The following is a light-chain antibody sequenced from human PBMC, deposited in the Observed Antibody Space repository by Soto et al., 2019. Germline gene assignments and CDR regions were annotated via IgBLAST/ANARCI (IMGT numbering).Light chain of an antibody. J-gene: IGLJ2*01. CDR1: SSDVGTYNL. Sequence: QSALTQPASVSGSPGQSITISCTGTSSDVGTYNLVSWYQQHPGKAPKLMIYEGSKRPSGVSNRFSGSKSGNTASLTISGVQAEGGAGYYCCSYAGISTFVVFGGGTKLTVL. CDR2: EGS. V-gene: IGLV2-23*03. CDR3: CSYAGISTFVV.